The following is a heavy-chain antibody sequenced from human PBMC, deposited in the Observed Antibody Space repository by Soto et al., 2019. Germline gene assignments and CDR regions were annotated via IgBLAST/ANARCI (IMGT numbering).Heavy chain of an antibody. Sequence: PGESLKISCKGSGYSFTSYWIAWVRQMPGKGLEWMGIIYPGDSDTRYSPSFQGQVTISADKSITTAYLQWSSLKASDTAIYFCARGGYNYHGGLDYWGQGTLVTVSS. V-gene: IGHV5-51*01. CDR1: GYSFTSYW. J-gene: IGHJ4*02. CDR3: ARGGYNYHGGLDY. CDR2: IYPGDSDT. D-gene: IGHD1-1*01.